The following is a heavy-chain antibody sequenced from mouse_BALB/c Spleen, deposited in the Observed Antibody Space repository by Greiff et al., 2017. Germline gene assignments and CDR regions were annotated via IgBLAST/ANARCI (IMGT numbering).Heavy chain of an antibody. Sequence: VQLQQSGPSLVKPSQTLSLTCSVTGDSITSGYWNWIRKFPGNKLEYMGYISYSGSTYYNPSLKSRISITRDTSKNQYYLQLNSVTTEDTATYYCARWGYGSRAWFAYWGQGTLVTVSA. D-gene: IGHD1-1*01. V-gene: IGHV3-8*02. CDR3: ARWGYGSRAWFAY. J-gene: IGHJ3*01. CDR1: GDSITSGY. CDR2: ISYSGST.